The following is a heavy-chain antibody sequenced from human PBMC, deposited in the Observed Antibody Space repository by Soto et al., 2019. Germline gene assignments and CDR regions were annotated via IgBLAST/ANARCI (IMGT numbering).Heavy chain of an antibody. J-gene: IGHJ6*03. Sequence: SETLSLTCTVSGGSISSGGYYWSWIRQHPGKGLEWIGYIYYSGSTYYNPSLKSRVTISVDTSKNQFSLRLSSVTAADTAVYYCASRTRLAEEGDYGDYDGKGGLALDVWGKGTTVTVS. V-gene: IGHV4-31*03. CDR1: GGSISSGGYY. CDR3: ASRTRLAEEGDYGDYDGKGGLALDV. D-gene: IGHD4-17*01. CDR2: IYYSGST.